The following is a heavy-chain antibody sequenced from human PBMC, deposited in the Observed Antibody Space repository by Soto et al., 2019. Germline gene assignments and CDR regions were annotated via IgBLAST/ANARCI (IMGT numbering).Heavy chain of an antibody. CDR2: IIPVFGNT. CDR1: GRSFSSDG. J-gene: IGHJ6*02. D-gene: IGHD3-10*01. V-gene: IGHV1-69*06. CDR3: ARGQYYSSGSAATSYFYFGIDV. Sequence: GASVKVSCKASGRSFSSDGVSWVRQAPGQGLEWMGGIIPVFGNTKYVQRFQGRLTITADKSTSTVYMEMSSLSSEDTAVNFCARGQYYSSGSAATSYFYFGIDVWGQGTTVTVSS.